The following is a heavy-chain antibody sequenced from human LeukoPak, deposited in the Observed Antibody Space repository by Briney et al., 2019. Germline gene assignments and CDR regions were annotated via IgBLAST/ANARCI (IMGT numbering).Heavy chain of an antibody. CDR3: ARGLAMYYDFWSGYKDTEYFQH. Sequence: SVKVSCKASGGTFSSYAISWVRQAPGQGLEWMGGIIPIFGTANYAQKFQGRVTITTDESTSTAYMELSSLRSEDTAVYYCARGLAMYYDFWSGYKDTEYFQHWGQGTLVTVSS. CDR2: IIPIFGTA. V-gene: IGHV1-69*05. J-gene: IGHJ1*01. CDR1: GGTFSSYA. D-gene: IGHD3-3*01.